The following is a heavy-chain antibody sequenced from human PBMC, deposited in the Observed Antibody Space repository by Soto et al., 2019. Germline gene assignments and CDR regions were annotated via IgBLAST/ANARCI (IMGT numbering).Heavy chain of an antibody. D-gene: IGHD3-9*01. Sequence: GGSLRLSCAASGFTVSSNYMSWVRQAPGKGLEWVSVIYSGGSTYHADSVKGRFTISRDNSKNTLYLQMNSPRAEDTAVYYCAIFGYDSLTGSFTYWPHATLVTVS. CDR3: AIFGYDSLTGSFTY. CDR2: IYSGGST. CDR1: GFTVSSNY. J-gene: IGHJ4*01. V-gene: IGHV3-66*01.